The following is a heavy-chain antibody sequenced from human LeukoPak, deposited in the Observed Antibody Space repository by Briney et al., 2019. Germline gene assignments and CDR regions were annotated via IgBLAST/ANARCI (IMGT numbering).Heavy chain of an antibody. CDR2: IYYSGST. Sequence: SETLSLTCTVSGGSISSYYWSWIRQPPGKGLEWIGYIYYSGSTNYNPSLKSRVTISVDTSKNQFSLQLNSVTPDDAAVYYCARDPATPGGVAGTTFDIWGQGTMVIVSS. V-gene: IGHV4-59*12. CDR3: ARDPATPGGVAGTTFDI. CDR1: GGSISSYY. J-gene: IGHJ3*02. D-gene: IGHD6-19*01.